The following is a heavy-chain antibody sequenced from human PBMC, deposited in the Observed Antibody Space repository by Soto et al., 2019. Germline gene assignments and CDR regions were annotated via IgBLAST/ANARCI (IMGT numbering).Heavy chain of an antibody. V-gene: IGHV3-74*01. CDR3: ARDPLRDYYGSGSYDYYYYYGMDV. CDR2: INSDGSST. Sequence: LRLSCAASGFTFSSYWMHWVRQAPGKGLVWVSRINSDGSSTSYADSVKGRFTTSRDNAKNTLYLQMNSLRAEDTAVYYCARDPLRDYYGSGSYDYYYYYGMDVWGQGTTVTVSS. D-gene: IGHD3-10*01. J-gene: IGHJ6*02. CDR1: GFTFSSYW.